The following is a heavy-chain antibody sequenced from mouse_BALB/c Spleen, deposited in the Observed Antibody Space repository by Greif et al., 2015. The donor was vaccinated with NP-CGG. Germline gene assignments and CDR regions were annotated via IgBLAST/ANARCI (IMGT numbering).Heavy chain of an antibody. V-gene: IGHV3-6*02. J-gene: IGHJ4*01. Sequence: EVKLVESGPGLVKPSQSLSLTYSVTGYSITSGYYWNWIRQFPGNKLEWMGYISYDGSNNYNPSLKNRISITRDTSKNQFFLKLNSVTTEDTATYYCARDPYGNYLYYAMDYWGQGTSVTVSS. D-gene: IGHD2-1*01. CDR2: ISYDGSN. CDR1: GYSITSGYY. CDR3: ARDPYGNYLYYAMDY.